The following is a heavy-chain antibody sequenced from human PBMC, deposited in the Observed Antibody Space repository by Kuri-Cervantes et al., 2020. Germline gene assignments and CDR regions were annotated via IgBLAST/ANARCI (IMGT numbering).Heavy chain of an antibody. D-gene: IGHD6-13*01. Sequence: GGSLRLSCAASGFTFSSYGMHWVRQAPGKGLEWVAVISYDGSNKYYADSVKGRFTISRDNSKNTLYLQMNSLRAEDTGLYYCASWAGVVSNWYGPFDFWGQGTLVTVSS. J-gene: IGHJ4*02. CDR2: ISYDGSNK. V-gene: IGHV3-30*03. CDR1: GFTFSSYG. CDR3: ASWAGVVSNWYGPFDF.